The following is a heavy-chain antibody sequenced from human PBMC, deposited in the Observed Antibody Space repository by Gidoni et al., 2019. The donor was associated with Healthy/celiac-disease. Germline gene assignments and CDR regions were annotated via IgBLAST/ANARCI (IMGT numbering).Heavy chain of an antibody. Sequence: QITLKESGPTLVKPTQTLTLTCTFSGFSLSTSGVGVGWIRQPPGKALEWLALIYWDDDKRYSPSLKSRLTITKDTSKNQVVLTMTNMDPVDTATYYCAHRPSVLWDFWSGYYPGYFDYWGQGTLVTVSS. CDR1: GFSLSTSGVG. CDR2: IYWDDDK. D-gene: IGHD3-3*01. CDR3: AHRPSVLWDFWSGYYPGYFDY. J-gene: IGHJ4*02. V-gene: IGHV2-5*02.